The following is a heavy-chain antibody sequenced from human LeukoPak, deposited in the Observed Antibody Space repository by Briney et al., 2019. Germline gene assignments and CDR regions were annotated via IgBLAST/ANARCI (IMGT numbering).Heavy chain of an antibody. V-gene: IGHV4-4*02. CDR3: ARDSYYGSGMYYYYMDV. CDR2: IYHSGST. CDR1: GGSISSSNW. Sequence: SETLSLTCAVSGGSISSSNWWSWVRQPPGKGLEWIGEIYHSGSTNYNPSLKSRVTISVDKSKNQFSLKLSSVTAADTAVYYCARDSYYGSGMYYYYMDVWGKGTTVTISS. J-gene: IGHJ6*03. D-gene: IGHD3-10*01.